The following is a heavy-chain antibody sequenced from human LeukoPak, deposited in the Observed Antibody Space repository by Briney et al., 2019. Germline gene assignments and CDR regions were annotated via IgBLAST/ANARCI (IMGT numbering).Heavy chain of an antibody. V-gene: IGHV3-23*01. CDR2: ISGSGVSI. CDR1: GFIFSIYA. CDR3: AQDFFVAGTFHGTFDY. Sequence: GGSLRLSCAASGFIFSIYAMSWVRQAPGKGLEWVSGISGSGVSIYYTDSVKGRFTISRDNSKSTVYLQMNSLRAEDTAIYYCAQDFFVAGTFHGTFDYWGQGTLVTVSS. J-gene: IGHJ4*02. D-gene: IGHD2-21*01.